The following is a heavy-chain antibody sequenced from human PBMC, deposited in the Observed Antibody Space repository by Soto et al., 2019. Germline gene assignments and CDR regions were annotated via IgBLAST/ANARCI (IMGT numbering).Heavy chain of an antibody. CDR1: GGSISSGDYY. J-gene: IGHJ4*02. Sequence: SETLSLTCTVSGGSISSGDYYWTWIRQSPGKGLEWIGFIYYTGSFDYNPSLKSRLTISLDRSKNQFSLKLTSVTAADTAVYYCAADWEGTDFWGQGTLVTVSS. CDR2: IYYTGSF. V-gene: IGHV4-30-4*01. CDR3: AADWEGTDF. D-gene: IGHD1-26*01.